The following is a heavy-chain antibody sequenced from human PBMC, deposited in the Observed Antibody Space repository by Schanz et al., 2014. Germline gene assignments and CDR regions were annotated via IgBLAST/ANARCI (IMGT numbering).Heavy chain of an antibody. Sequence: TASGFTFSSYAMSWVRQAPGKGLEWVSAISGNGGSTYFADSVKGRFTISRDNSDNTLFLQMNSLRAEDTAVYYCAKVREWWPYYFDYWGQGTLVTVSS. CDR2: ISGNGGST. V-gene: IGHV3-23*01. D-gene: IGHD2-15*01. CDR1: GFTFSSYA. CDR3: AKVREWWPYYFDY. J-gene: IGHJ4*02.